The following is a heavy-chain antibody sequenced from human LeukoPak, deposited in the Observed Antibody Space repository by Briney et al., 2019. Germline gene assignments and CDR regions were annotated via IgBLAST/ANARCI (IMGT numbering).Heavy chain of an antibody. CDR3: AREGGTYGSGTFL. J-gene: IGHJ4*02. V-gene: IGHV3-53*01. CDR2: IYSGGST. CDR1: GFTVSSNY. Sequence: GSLRLSCAASGFTVSSNYMSWVRQAPGKGLEWVSVIYSGGSTDYADSVKGRFTISRDNSKNTVYLQMNSLRAEDTAVYYCAREGGTYGSGTFLWGQGTLVTVSS. D-gene: IGHD3-10*01.